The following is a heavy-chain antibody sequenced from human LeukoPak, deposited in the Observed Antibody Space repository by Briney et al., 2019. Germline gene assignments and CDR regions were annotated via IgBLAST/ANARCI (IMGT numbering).Heavy chain of an antibody. CDR2: IYSSGST. D-gene: IGHD3-22*01. J-gene: IGHJ3*02. CDR1: GGSISSYY. V-gene: IGHV4-59*01. Sequence: SETPSLTCTVSGGSISSYYWSWIRLPPGNGLEWLGYIYSSGSTNYNPSLKSRVTISVDTSKNQISLKLTSVTAADTALYFCARHFDSSGYSLDAFDIWGQGTMVTVSS. CDR3: ARHFDSSGYSLDAFDI.